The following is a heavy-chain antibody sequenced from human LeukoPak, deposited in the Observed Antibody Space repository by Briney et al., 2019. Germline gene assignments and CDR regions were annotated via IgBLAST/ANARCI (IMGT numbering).Heavy chain of an antibody. CDR2: IYYSGST. D-gene: IGHD6-13*01. V-gene: IGHV4-59*01. Sequence: SETLSLTCTVSGGSISSYHWSWLRQPPGKGLEWIWYIYYSGSTNYNPSLKSRVTISVDTSKNQFSLKLSSVTAADSAVYYCARDRRAIAAGPSYYYGMDVWGQGTTVTVSS. J-gene: IGHJ6*02. CDR3: ARDRRAIAAGPSYYYGMDV. CDR1: GGSISSYH.